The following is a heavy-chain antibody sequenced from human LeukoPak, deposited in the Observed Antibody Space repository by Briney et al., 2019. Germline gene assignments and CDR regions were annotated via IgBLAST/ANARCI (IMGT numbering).Heavy chain of an antibody. CDR2: INPNSGGT. J-gene: IGHJ4*02. V-gene: IGHV1-2*02. Sequence: ASVKVSCKASGYTFTGYYMDWVRQAPGQGLEWMGWINPNSGGTNYAQKFQGRVTMTRDTSISTAYMELSRLRSDDTAVYYCARGTTIFGVVIIPYFDYWGQGTLVTVSS. CDR3: ARGTTIFGVVIIPYFDY. CDR1: GYTFTGYY. D-gene: IGHD3-3*01.